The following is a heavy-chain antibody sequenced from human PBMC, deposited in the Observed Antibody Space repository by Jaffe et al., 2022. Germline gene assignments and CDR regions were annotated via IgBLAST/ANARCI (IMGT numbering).Heavy chain of an antibody. CDR3: ARVRGDGYNWSYYYYMDV. J-gene: IGHJ6*03. CDR2: MNPNSGNT. V-gene: IGHV1-8*01. D-gene: IGHD5-12*01. CDR1: GYTFTSYD. Sequence: QVQLVQSGAEVKKPGASVKVSCKASGYTFTSYDINWVRQATGQGLEWMGWMNPNSGNTGYAQKFQGRVTMTRNTSISTAYMELSSLRSEDTAVYYCARVRGDGYNWSYYYYMDVWGKGTTVTVSS.